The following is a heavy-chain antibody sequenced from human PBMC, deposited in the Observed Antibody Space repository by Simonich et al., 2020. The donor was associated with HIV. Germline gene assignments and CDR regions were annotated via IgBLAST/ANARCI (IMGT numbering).Heavy chain of an antibody. Sequence: QVQLVQSGAEVKKPGASVKVSCKASGYTFIDYYIHWVRQAPGQGREWMVLINPDSGATEFAQKFQGRVTLTRDTAITTAYMEVSRLTSDDTAVYYCAREGNQLEDAFNIWGQGTMVTFSS. J-gene: IGHJ3*02. CDR1: GYTFIDYY. D-gene: IGHD6-13*01. CDR3: AREGNQLEDAFNI. CDR2: INPDSGAT. V-gene: IGHV1-2*02.